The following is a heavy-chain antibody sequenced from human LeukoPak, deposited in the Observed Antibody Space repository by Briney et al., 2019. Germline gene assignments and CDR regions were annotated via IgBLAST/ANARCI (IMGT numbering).Heavy chain of an antibody. D-gene: IGHD6-19*01. CDR2: IYYSGST. CDR3: ARHPPLAPYSSGWDRFDY. Sequence: SETLSLTCTVSGGSISSYYWGWIRQPPGKGLEWIGSIYYSGSTYYNPSLKSRVTISVDTSKNQFSLKLSSVTAADTAVYYCARHPPLAPYSSGWDRFDYWGQGTLVTVSS. CDR1: GGSISSYY. J-gene: IGHJ4*02. V-gene: IGHV4-39*01.